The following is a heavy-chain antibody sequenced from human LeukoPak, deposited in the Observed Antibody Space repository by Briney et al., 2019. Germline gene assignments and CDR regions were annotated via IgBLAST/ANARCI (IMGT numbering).Heavy chain of an antibody. J-gene: IGHJ3*02. CDR2: SYYNGNT. D-gene: IGHD3-9*01. CDR3: ARVYDDILTGPTDAFDI. V-gene: IGHV4-59*01. Sequence: SETLSLTCTVSGGSITNYYWSWIRQPPGKGLEWIGFSYYNGNTNYNPSLKSRLTILVDMSKNKFSLSLMTVTAADTAVVYCARVYDDILTGPTDAFDIWGQGTMVTVSS. CDR1: GGSITNYY.